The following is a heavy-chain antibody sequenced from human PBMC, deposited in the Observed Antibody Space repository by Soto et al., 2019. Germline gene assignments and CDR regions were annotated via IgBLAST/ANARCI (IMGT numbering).Heavy chain of an antibody. D-gene: IGHD6-6*01. V-gene: IGHV3-23*01. J-gene: IGHJ5*02. Sequence: GASLRLSCAPSGFTFKSYAMSWVRQAPGKGLEWVSAISGSGGSTYYADSVKGRFTISRDNSKNTLYLQMNSLRAEDTAVYYCAKCKQLEVSWFDPWGQGTLVTVSS. CDR3: AKCKQLEVSWFDP. CDR1: GFTFKSYA. CDR2: ISGSGGST.